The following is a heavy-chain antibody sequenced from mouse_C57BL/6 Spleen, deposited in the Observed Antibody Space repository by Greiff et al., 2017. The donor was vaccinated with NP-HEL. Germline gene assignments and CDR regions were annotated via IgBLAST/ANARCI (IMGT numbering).Heavy chain of an antibody. CDR2: IDPSDSYT. V-gene: IGHV1-50*01. Sequence: VQLQQSGAELVKPGASVKLSCKASGYTFTSYWMQWVKQRPGQGLEWIGEIDPSDSYTNYNQKFKGKATLTVDTSSSTAYMQLSSLTSEDSAVYYCARWGSPLYAMDYWGQGTSVTVSS. D-gene: IGHD1-1*01. J-gene: IGHJ4*01. CDR1: GYTFTSYW. CDR3: ARWGSPLYAMDY.